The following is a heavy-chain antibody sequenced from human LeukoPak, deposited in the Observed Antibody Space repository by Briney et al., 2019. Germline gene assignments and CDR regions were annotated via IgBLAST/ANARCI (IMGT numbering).Heavy chain of an antibody. CDR2: INSDGSST. D-gene: IGHD3-22*01. CDR3: ARDSLYYTGVGDYFDY. CDR1: GFTFSSYG. J-gene: IGHJ4*02. Sequence: PGGSLRLSCAASGFTFSSYGMHWVRQAPGKGLVWVSRINSDGSSTSYADSVKGRFTISRDNAKNTLYLQMNSLRAEDTAVYYCARDSLYYTGVGDYFDYWGQGTLVTVSS. V-gene: IGHV3-74*01.